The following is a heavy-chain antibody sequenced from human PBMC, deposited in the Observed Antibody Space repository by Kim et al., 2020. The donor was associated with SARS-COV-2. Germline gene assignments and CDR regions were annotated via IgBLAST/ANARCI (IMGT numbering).Heavy chain of an antibody. CDR3: ARSMTYPGTVALRLYDY. V-gene: IGHV3-21*04. CDR1: GFTFSSYS. D-gene: IGHD6-13*01. CDR2: ISSSDGYI. J-gene: IGHJ4*02. Sequence: GGSLRLSCAASGFTFSSYSMNWVRQAPGKGLEWVSSISSSDGYIYYADSVKGRFTISRDNAKNSLYLQMNSLRAEDTAVYYCARSMTYPGTVALRLYDYWGEGTLVTAPS.